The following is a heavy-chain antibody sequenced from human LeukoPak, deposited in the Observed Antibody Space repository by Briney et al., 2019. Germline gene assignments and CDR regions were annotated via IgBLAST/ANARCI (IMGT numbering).Heavy chain of an antibody. CDR2: TYYSGTT. D-gene: IGHD6-13*01. V-gene: IGHV4-39*07. J-gene: IGHJ6*03. CDR3: ARTTEAHSWRTRYYDYYMDV. Sequence: SETLSLTCTVSGGSISNSLYYWGCIRQPPGKGPEWIGSTYYSGTTYYNASLKSRVTISVDTSKNQFSLKLSSVTAADTAVYYCARTTEAHSWRTRYYDYYMDVWGKGTTVTVSS. CDR1: GGSISNSLYY.